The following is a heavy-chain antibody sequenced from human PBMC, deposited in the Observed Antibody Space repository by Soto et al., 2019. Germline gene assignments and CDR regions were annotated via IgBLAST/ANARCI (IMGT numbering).Heavy chain of an antibody. D-gene: IGHD3-10*01. CDR2: IYYSGTT. CDR1: GGSISNFY. V-gene: IGHV4-59*01. Sequence: QVQLQESGPGLVKPSETLSLTCTVSGGSISNFYWSWIRQPPGKGLEWIGYIYYSGTTSYNPSLNRLVTISVDTYKNMLSQKLNSVIAAATAVYYCARECYYGWGATVVGYWGLRTLVTVCS. CDR3: ARECYYGWGATVVGY. J-gene: IGHJ4*02.